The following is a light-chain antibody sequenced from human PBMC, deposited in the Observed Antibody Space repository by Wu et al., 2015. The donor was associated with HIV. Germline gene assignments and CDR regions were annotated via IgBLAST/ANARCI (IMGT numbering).Light chain of an antibody. V-gene: IGKV3-15*01. Sequence: EIVMTQSPATLSVSPGERATLSCRASQSVSSKLAWYQQKPGQAPRLLIYHASTRATGIPARFSGSGSGTEFTLTISSLQSEDFAVYYCQQYNNWPLTFGPGTKVDIK. CDR1: QSVSSK. CDR3: QQYNNWPLT. CDR2: HAS. J-gene: IGKJ3*01.